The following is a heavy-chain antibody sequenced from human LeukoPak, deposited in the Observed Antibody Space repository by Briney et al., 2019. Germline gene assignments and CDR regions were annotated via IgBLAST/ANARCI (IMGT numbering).Heavy chain of an antibody. CDR3: ARDPSSLRDSFDY. CDR2: IKEDGSEK. CDR1: GFTFRSHW. V-gene: IGHV3-7*01. J-gene: IGHJ4*02. Sequence: GGSLRLSCAASGFTFRSHWMNWVRQAPGKGLEWVANIKEDGSEKYYVDSVKGRFTISRDNAKNSLYLQMNSLRAEDTAVYYCARDPSSLRDSFDYWGQGTLVTVSS.